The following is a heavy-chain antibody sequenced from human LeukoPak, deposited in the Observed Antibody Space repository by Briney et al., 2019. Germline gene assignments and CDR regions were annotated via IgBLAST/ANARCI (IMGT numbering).Heavy chain of an antibody. D-gene: IGHD3-3*01. CDR3: ARPISSQGYFGVVID. V-gene: IGHV4-38-2*01. Sequence: SETLSLTCAVSGYSISSASYWGWIRQPPGKGLEWIGNIYHSGSPYYNPSLKSRVTISIDTSKNQFSLKLSSVTAADTAVYYCARPISSQGYFGVVIDWGQGTLVTVSS. J-gene: IGHJ4*02. CDR2: IYHSGSP. CDR1: GYSISSASY.